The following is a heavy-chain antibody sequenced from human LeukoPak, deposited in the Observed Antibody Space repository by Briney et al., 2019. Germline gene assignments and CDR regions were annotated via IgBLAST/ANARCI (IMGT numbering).Heavy chain of an antibody. CDR1: GFTFSNYG. CDR2: ITYDGYYK. CDR3: AKASSSSLYVLGN. J-gene: IGHJ4*02. Sequence: GRSLRLSCAASGFTFSNYGMHWVRQAPGKGLEGVALITYDGYYKYYADSVKGRFTISRDNSKNMYLQMNSLRAEDTAVYYCAKASSSSLYVLGNWGQGTLVTVSS. D-gene: IGHD6-13*01. V-gene: IGHV3-30*18.